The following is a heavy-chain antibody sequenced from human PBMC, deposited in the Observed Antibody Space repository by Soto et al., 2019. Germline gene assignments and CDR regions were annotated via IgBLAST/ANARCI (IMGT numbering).Heavy chain of an antibody. CDR2: ISSSSSTI. Sequence: PGGSMRLSCAASGFPFSSYSRNWVRTAPGKGLEWVSYISSSSSTIYYADSVKGRFTISRDNAKNSLYLQMNSLRAEDTAVYYCARYSTVTGGYYYYYMDVWGKGTTVTVSS. CDR1: GFPFSSYS. D-gene: IGHD4-17*01. V-gene: IGHV3-48*01. J-gene: IGHJ6*03. CDR3: ARYSTVTGGYYYYYMDV.